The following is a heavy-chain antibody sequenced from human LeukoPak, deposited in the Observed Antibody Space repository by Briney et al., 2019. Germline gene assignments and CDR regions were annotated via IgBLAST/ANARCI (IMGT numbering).Heavy chain of an antibody. CDR3: ARDLGRLFDH. CDR1: GFTFSSYS. D-gene: IGHD6-25*01. Sequence: PGGSLRLSCAASGFTFSSYSMNWVRQAPGKGLEWVSYISSSSSTIYYADSVKGRFIISRDNAKNSLYLQMNSLGDEDTAVYYCARDLGRLFDHWGQGTLVTVSS. J-gene: IGHJ4*02. V-gene: IGHV3-48*02. CDR2: ISSSSSTI.